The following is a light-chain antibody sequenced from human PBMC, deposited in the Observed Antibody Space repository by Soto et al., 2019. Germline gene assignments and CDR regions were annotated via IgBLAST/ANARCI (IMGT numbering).Light chain of an antibody. CDR1: QSVSSN. V-gene: IGKV3-20*01. CDR2: GAS. J-gene: IGKJ4*01. Sequence: EIVLTQSPGPLSLSPGEIATLSCRASQSVSSNLAWYQQKPGQAPRLLIYGASTRATGIPARFSGSGSGTEFTLTISRLEPEDFAVYYCQQYGSSPLTFGGGTKVDI. CDR3: QQYGSSPLT.